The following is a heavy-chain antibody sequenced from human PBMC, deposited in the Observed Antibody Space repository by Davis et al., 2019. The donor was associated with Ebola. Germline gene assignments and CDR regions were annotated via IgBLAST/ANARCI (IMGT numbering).Heavy chain of an antibody. D-gene: IGHD4-23*01. J-gene: IGHJ4*02. CDR1: GYIFSRYW. Sequence: KISCKGSGYIFSRYWTVWVRHMPGKGLEWVGMIYPGDSDARYSPSFQGQVTISADRTISTAYLQWSSLKASDTAMYYCTRSISYRGSNSDYWGQGTLVTVSS. V-gene: IGHV5-51*01. CDR2: IYPGDSDA. CDR3: TRSISYRGSNSDY.